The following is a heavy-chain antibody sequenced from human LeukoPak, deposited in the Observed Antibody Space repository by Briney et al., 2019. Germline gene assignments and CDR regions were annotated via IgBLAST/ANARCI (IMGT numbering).Heavy chain of an antibody. D-gene: IGHD3-22*01. Sequence: GASLRLSCAPSGFTSNTYGTKCVRHAPGKGLECVSGTCGRGAATYYTDSVKGRFTISRDNSNNILYLQMNSLRAEDTAIYYCARDLRICPRKYDSSSHPFDYWGQGTLVSVSS. CDR3: ARDLRICPRKYDSSSHPFDY. V-gene: IGHV3-23*01. CDR1: GFTSNTYG. CDR2: TCGRGAAT. J-gene: IGHJ4*02.